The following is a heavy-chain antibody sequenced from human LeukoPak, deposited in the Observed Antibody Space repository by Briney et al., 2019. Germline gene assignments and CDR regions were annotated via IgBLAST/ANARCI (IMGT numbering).Heavy chain of an antibody. CDR3: ARDEGSGWYGY. J-gene: IGHJ4*02. Sequence: SETLSLTCTVSGGSISNYYWSWIRQPAGKGLEWIGRIHTSGSTNYNPSLKSRVTLSVDTSKSLFSLRLSSVTAADTAVYYCARDEGSGWYGYWGQGTLVTVSS. D-gene: IGHD6-19*01. CDR1: GGSISNYY. V-gene: IGHV4-4*07. CDR2: IHTSGST.